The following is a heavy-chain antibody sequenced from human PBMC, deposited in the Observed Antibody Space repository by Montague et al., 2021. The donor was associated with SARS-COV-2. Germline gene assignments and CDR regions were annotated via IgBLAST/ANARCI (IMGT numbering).Heavy chain of an antibody. J-gene: IGHJ3*02. D-gene: IGHD3-10*01. CDR3: ARDTGRCGGLDI. V-gene: IGHV4-59*13. CDR1: GGSISGNG. Sequence: SETLSLTCTASGGSISGNGWSWIWLPPGKGLELIGLIYINYSNTSYYSPTLKSRVTISVDTSKNQFSLTLGSVTAADTAVYYRARDTGRCGGLDIWGQGTMVTVSS. CDR2: INYSNTS.